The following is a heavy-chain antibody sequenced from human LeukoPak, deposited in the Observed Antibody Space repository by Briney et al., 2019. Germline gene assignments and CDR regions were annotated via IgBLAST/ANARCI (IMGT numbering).Heavy chain of an antibody. CDR1: GGSFSGYY. J-gene: IGHJ6*03. CDR2: INHSGST. D-gene: IGHD2-21*01. CDR3: ARGYSFLPIFRNYYYMDV. Sequence: SETLSLTCAVYGGSFSGYYWSWLRQPPGKGLEWIGEINHSGSTNYNPSLKSRVTISVDTSKNQFSLKLSSVTATDTAVYYCARGYSFLPIFRNYYYMDVWGKGTTVTVSS. V-gene: IGHV4-34*01.